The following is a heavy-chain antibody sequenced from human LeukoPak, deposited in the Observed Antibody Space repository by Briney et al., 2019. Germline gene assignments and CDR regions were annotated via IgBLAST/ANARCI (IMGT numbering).Heavy chain of an antibody. CDR2: INHSGST. Sequence: SETLSLTCAVYGGSFSGYYWSWIRQPPGNGLEWIGEINHSGSTNYNPSLKSRVTISVDTSKNQFSLKLSSVTAADTAVYYCARDRGPSKYCGSGTDAFDIWGQGTMVTVSS. J-gene: IGHJ3*02. CDR3: ARDRGPSKYCGSGTDAFDI. CDR1: GGSFSGYY. V-gene: IGHV4-34*01. D-gene: IGHD3-10*01.